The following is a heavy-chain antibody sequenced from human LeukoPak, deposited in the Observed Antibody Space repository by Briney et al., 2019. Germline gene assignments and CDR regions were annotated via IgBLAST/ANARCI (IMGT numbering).Heavy chain of an antibody. J-gene: IGHJ1*01. CDR3: ARDGLGYYDSSGPAEYFQH. Sequence: GGSLRLSCAASGFTFSRYTINWVRQAPGKGLEWVAVISYDGSNKYYADSVKGRFTISRDNSKNTLYLQMNSLRAEDTAVYYCARDGLGYYDSSGPAEYFQHWGQGTLVTVSS. CDR2: ISYDGSNK. D-gene: IGHD3-22*01. V-gene: IGHV3-30*04. CDR1: GFTFSRYT.